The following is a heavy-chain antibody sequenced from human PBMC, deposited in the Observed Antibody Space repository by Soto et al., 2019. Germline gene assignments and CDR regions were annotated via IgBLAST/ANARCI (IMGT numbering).Heavy chain of an antibody. Sequence: EVQLLESGGGLVQPGGSLRLSCAASGFTFSSYAMSWVRQAPGKGLEWVSAISGSGGSTYYADAVKGRFTISRDNSKNTLYLQMNSLRAEDTAVYYCGLEYSSSGLWFDPWGQGTLVTVSS. D-gene: IGHD6-6*01. CDR1: GFTFSSYA. V-gene: IGHV3-23*01. J-gene: IGHJ5*02. CDR2: ISGSGGST. CDR3: GLEYSSSGLWFDP.